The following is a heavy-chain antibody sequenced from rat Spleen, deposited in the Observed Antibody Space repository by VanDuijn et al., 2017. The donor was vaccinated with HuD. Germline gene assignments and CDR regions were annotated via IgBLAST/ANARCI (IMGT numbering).Heavy chain of an antibody. D-gene: IGHD1-2*01. CDR2: ISPDGGST. V-gene: IGHV5-58*01. J-gene: IGHJ4*01. CDR3: GKDMNYYSTYPFYVMGA. CDR1: GFTFNNYW. Sequence: EVQVVESGGGLVQPGRSLKLSCVASGFTFNNYWMTWIRQAPGKGLEWVSSISPDGGSTYYPDSVKGRFTISRDNAENTVYLQMHSLRSEDTATYYCGKDMNYYSTYPFYVMGAWGQGASVTVSS.